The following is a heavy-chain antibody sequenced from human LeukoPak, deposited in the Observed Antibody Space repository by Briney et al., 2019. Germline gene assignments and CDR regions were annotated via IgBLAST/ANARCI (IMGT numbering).Heavy chain of an antibody. J-gene: IGHJ5*02. CDR2: VSFDGINK. Sequence: GGSLRLSCAASGFTFSAYDIHWVRQAPGKALGWVAVVSFDGINKYYADSVSGRFTISRDNSKNTLFLQMNSLRTEDTAMYYCVKGAHSSGWPNWFDPWGQGTLVTVSS. CDR1: GFTFSAYD. D-gene: IGHD6-19*01. V-gene: IGHV3-30*18. CDR3: VKGAHSSGWPNWFDP.